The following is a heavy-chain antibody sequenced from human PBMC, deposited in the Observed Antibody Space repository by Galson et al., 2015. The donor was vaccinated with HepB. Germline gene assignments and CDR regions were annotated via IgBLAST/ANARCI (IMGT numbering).Heavy chain of an antibody. J-gene: IGHJ4*02. CDR3: ARDPDEWGIQLWSFDY. CDR2: ISYDGSNK. V-gene: IGHV3-30*04. CDR1: GFTFSSYA. Sequence: SLRLSCAASGFTFSSYAMHWVRQAPGKELEWVAVISYDGSNKYYADSVKGRFTISRDNSKNTLYLQMNSLRAEDTAVYYCARDPDEWGIQLWSFDYWGQGTLVTVSS. D-gene: IGHD5-18*01.